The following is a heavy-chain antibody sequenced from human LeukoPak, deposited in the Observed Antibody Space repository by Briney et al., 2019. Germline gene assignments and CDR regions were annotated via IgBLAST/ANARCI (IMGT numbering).Heavy chain of an antibody. CDR2: IYHSGST. D-gene: IGHD3-3*01. CDR3: AWAGDFWRGNLYWFDP. J-gene: IGHJ5*02. CDR1: GGSISSGGYS. V-gene: IGHV4-30-2*01. Sequence: TSETLSLTCAVSGGSISSGGYSWSWIRQPPGKGLEWIGYIYHSGSTYYNPSLKSRVSISVDRSKNQFSLKLSSVTAADTAVYYCAWAGDFWRGNLYWFDPWGQGTLVTVSS.